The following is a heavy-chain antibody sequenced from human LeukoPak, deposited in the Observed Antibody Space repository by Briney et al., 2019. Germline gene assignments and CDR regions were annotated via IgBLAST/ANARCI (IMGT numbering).Heavy chain of an antibody. CDR3: ARAGSSGWYSNWFDP. CDR2: IYPGDSDT. CDR1: GYSFTSYW. Sequence: GESLQISCKGSGYSFTSYWIGWVRPLPGKGLEWMGIIYPGDSDTRYSPSFQGQVTISADKSISTAYLQWSSLKASDTAMYYCARAGSSGWYSNWFDPWGQGTLVTVSS. V-gene: IGHV5-51*01. J-gene: IGHJ5*02. D-gene: IGHD6-19*01.